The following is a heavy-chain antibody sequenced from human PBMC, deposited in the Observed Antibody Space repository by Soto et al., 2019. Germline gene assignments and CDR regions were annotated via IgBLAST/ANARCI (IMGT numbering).Heavy chain of an antibody. CDR3: ARGLRYFDWTGYYFDY. CDR1: GFTFSDYY. V-gene: IGHV3-11*01. J-gene: IGHJ4*02. D-gene: IGHD3-9*01. Sequence: QVQLVESGGGLVKPGGSLRLSCAASGFTFSDYYMSWIRQAPGKGLEWVSYISSSGSTIYYADSVKGRITISRDNAKNTLYLQMNSLSAEDTAVYYCARGLRYFDWTGYYFDYWGQGTLVTVSS. CDR2: ISSSGSTI.